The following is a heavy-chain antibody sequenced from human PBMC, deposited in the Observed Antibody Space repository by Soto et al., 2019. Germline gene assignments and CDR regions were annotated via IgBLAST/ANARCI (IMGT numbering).Heavy chain of an antibody. CDR1: GVSISDYY. J-gene: IGHJ4*02. CDR2: IYYSGNT. D-gene: IGHD3-22*01. V-gene: IGHV4-59*01. CDR3: ARDRAYYDSSGLYFDY. Sequence: PSETLSLTCIVSGVSISDYYWSWIRQPPGKGLEWIGYIYYSGNTKYNPSLKSRVTISEDTSKNQFSLKLSSVTAANTVVYYCARDRAYYDSSGLYFDYWGQGTLVTVSS.